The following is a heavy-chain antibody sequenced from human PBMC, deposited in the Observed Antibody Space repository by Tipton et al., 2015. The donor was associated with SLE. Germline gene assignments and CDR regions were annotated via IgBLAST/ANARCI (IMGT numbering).Heavy chain of an antibody. D-gene: IGHD6-19*01. V-gene: IGHV1-8*01. CDR1: GYTFTSYD. J-gene: IGHJ4*02. CDR3: ARAWIAVQEGDY. Sequence: QSGPEVKKPGASVKVSCKASGYTFTSYDINWVRRATGQGLEWMGWMNPNSGNTGYAQKFQGRVTMTRNTSISTAYMELSSLRSEDTAVYYCARAWIAVQEGDYWGQGTLVTVSS. CDR2: MNPNSGNT.